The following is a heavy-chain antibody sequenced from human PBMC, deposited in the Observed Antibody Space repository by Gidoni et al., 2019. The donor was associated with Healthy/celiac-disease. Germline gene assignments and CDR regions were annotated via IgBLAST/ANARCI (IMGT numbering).Heavy chain of an antibody. CDR2: ISSSGSTI. J-gene: IGHJ3*02. CDR3: AREWGDYYDSSGYLAFDI. D-gene: IGHD3-22*01. Sequence: QVQLVESGGGLVKPGGSLRLSCAASGFTFSDYYMSWIRQSPGKGLEWLSYISSSGSTIYYADSVKGRFTSSRDNAKNSLYLQMNSLRAEDTAVYYCAREWGDYYDSSGYLAFDIWGQGTMVTVSS. V-gene: IGHV3-11*01. CDR1: GFTFSDYY.